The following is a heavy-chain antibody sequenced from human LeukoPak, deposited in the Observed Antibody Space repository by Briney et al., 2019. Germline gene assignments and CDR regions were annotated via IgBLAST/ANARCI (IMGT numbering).Heavy chain of an antibody. D-gene: IGHD5-18*01. CDR1: GYTFTGYY. V-gene: IGHV1-2*02. CDR3: ARDIVMVTYWFDP. J-gene: IGHJ5*02. Sequence: ASVKVSCKASGYTFTGYYMHWVRQAPGQGXEWMGWINPNSGGTNYAQKFQGRVTMTRDTSISTAYMELSRLRSDDTAVYYCARDIVMVTYWFDPWGQGTLVTVSS. CDR2: INPNSGGT.